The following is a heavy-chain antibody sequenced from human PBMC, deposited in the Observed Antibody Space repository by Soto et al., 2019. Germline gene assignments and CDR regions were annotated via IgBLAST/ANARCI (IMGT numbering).Heavy chain of an antibody. CDR3: ARAQFVVGPAALADLLAP. Sequence: PLETLSLTCAVYGGSFSGYYWSWIRQPPGKGLEWIGEINHSGSTNYNPSLKSRVAISVDTSKNQFSLKLSSVTAADTAVYYCARAQFVVGPAALADLLAPWSRGSQVTVSS. J-gene: IGHJ5*02. CDR2: INHSGST. CDR1: GGSFSGYY. V-gene: IGHV4-34*01. D-gene: IGHD2-2*01.